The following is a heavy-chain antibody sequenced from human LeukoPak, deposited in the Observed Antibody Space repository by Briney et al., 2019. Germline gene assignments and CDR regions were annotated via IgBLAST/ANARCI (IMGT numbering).Heavy chain of an antibody. CDR1: GGSISSSSYY. CDR3: ARDWRTIFGVAWGNWFDP. Sequence: KASETLSLTCTVSGGSISSSSYYWGWIRQPPGKGLEWIGSIYYSGSTYYNPSLKSRVTISVDTSKNQFSLKLSSVTAADTAVYYCARDWRTIFGVAWGNWFDPWGQGTLVTVSS. J-gene: IGHJ5*02. CDR2: IYYSGST. V-gene: IGHV4-39*02. D-gene: IGHD3-3*01.